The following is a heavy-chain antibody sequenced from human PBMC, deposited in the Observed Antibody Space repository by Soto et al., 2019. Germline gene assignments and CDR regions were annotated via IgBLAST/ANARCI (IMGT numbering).Heavy chain of an antibody. J-gene: IGHJ4*02. D-gene: IGHD4-17*01. CDR1: GYTFTTYW. V-gene: IGHV5-51*01. CDR2: IYPGDSDT. CDR3: ARDYGDYVLDY. Sequence: RGESLKISCKGFGYTFTTYWIGWVRQMPGKGLEWMGIIYPGDSDTRYSPSFQGQVTMSADKSISTAYLQWSSLKASDTAMYYCARDYGDYVLDYWGQGTLVTVSS.